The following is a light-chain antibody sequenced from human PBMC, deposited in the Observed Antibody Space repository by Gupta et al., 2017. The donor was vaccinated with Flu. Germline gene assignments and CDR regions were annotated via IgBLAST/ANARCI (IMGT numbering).Light chain of an antibody. J-gene: IGKJ2*01. V-gene: IGKV3-11*01. Sequence: DIVLTQSPATLSLSPGERATLSCRASQSIRSYLAWYQQKPGQVPRLLIYDASNRDTGIPARFSGGGYGKDLTLTISSREQEDFAVYYCQLRRNWPPYTFGQGTMVEIK. CDR1: QSIRSY. CDR2: DAS. CDR3: QLRRNWPPYT.